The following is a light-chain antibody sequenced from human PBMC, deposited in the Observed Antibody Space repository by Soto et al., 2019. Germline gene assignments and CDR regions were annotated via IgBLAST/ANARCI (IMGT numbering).Light chain of an antibody. CDR1: QSVSSY. CDR3: QQRSNWLT. V-gene: IGKV3-11*01. CDR2: DAS. Sequence: ELVLTQSPATLSLSPGERATLYCRASQSVSSYLAWYQQKPGQAPRLLKYDASNRATGIPARFSGSGSGTDFTLTISSLEPEDFEVYYCQQRSNWLTFGGGTKVEIK. J-gene: IGKJ4*01.